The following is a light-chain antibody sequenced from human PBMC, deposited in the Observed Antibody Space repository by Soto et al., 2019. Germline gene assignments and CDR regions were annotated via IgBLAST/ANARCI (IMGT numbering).Light chain of an antibody. CDR2: DDS. CDR3: QVLDSSSDQGV. Sequence: GLTQPPSGSSAPGQTARMTCGADNIGSKSVHWYQQKPGQAPVLVVYDDSDRPSGIPERFSGSNSGNTATLTISRVEAGDEADYYCQVLDSSSDQGVFGTGTKVTVL. CDR1: NIGSKS. V-gene: IGLV3-21*02. J-gene: IGLJ1*01.